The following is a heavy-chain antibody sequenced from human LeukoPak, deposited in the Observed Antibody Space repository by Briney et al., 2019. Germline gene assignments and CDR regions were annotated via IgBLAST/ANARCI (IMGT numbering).Heavy chain of an antibody. CDR2: VSSNGGST. CDR1: GFTFSSYA. J-gene: IGHJ6*02. CDR3: ARVGYTSYYYYGMDV. V-gene: IGHV3-64*01. D-gene: IGHD6-13*01. Sequence: GGSLRLSCAASGFTFSSYAMHWVRQAPGKGLEYVSAVSSNGGSTYYANSVKGRFTISRDNSKNTLYLQMGSLRAEDMAVYYCARVGYTSYYYYGMDVWGQGTTVTVSS.